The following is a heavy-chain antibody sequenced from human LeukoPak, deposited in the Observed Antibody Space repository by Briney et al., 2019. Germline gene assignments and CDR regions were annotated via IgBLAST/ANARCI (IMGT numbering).Heavy chain of an antibody. Sequence: SETLSLTCTVSGGSISSYYWSWIRQPPGKGLEWIGAINHSGSTNYNPSLKSRVTISVDTSKNQCSLKLSSVTAADTAVYYCARGQRTRSITIFGVGPYYYYMDVWGKGTTVTVSS. CDR2: INHSGST. CDR1: GGSISSYY. V-gene: IGHV4-34*01. CDR3: ARGQRTRSITIFGVGPYYYYMDV. D-gene: IGHD3-3*01. J-gene: IGHJ6*03.